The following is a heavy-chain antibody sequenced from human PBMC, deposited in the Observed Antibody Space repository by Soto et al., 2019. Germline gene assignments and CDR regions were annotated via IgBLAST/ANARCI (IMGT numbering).Heavy chain of an antibody. D-gene: IGHD3-9*01. J-gene: IGHJ3*02. CDR1: GYTFTSYD. Sequence: ASVKVSCEASGYTFTSYDINCVRQATGQGLEWMGWMNPNSGNTGYAQKFQGRVTMTRNTSISTAYMELSSLRSEDTAVYYCARGIGVRYYDILTGYYSAPNDAFDIWGQGTMVTVSS. V-gene: IGHV1-8*01. CDR2: MNPNSGNT. CDR3: ARGIGVRYYDILTGYYSAPNDAFDI.